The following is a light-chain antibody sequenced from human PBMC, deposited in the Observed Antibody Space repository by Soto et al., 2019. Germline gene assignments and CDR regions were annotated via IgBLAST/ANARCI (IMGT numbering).Light chain of an antibody. V-gene: IGLV3-1*01. Sequence: SYELTQPPSVSVSPGQTASITCSGDKLGDKYACWYQQKPGQSPVLVIYQDSKRPSGIPERFSGSNSGNTATLTISGTQAMDEADYYCLEWVSSTVVFGGGTKLTVL. J-gene: IGLJ2*01. CDR1: KLGDKY. CDR2: QDS. CDR3: LEWVSSTVV.